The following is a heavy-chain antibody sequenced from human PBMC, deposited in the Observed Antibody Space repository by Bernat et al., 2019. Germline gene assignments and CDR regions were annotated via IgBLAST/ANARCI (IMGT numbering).Heavy chain of an antibody. CDR1: GYTFTSYG. CDR3: ARDHVTRSWFVKLVRGENWFDP. J-gene: IGHJ5*02. V-gene: IGHV1-18*01. CDR2: ISAYNGNT. D-gene: IGHD3-10*01. Sequence: QVQLVQSGAEVKKPGASVKVSCKASGYTFTSYGISWVRQAPGQGLEWMGRISAYNGNTDYAQKLQGRVTMTTDTSTSPAYMRMRSCRTDDTAVYCCARDHVTRSWFVKLVRGENWFDPCGQGTLVTVSS.